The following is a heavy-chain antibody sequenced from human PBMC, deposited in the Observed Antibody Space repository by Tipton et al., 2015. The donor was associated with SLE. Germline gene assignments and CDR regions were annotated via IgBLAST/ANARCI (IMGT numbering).Heavy chain of an antibody. CDR1: GGSFSGYY. Sequence: TLSLTCAVYGGSFSGYYWSWIRQPPGKGLEWIGEINHSGSTNYNPSLKSRVTISVDTSKNQFSLKLSSVTAADTAVYYRARLLRYFDWLNGIDYWGQGTLVTVSS. CDR3: ARLLRYFDWLNGIDY. J-gene: IGHJ4*02. V-gene: IGHV4-34*01. D-gene: IGHD3-9*01. CDR2: INHSGST.